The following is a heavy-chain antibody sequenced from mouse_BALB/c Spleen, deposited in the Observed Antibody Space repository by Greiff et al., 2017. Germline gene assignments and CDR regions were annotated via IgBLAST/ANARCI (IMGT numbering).Heavy chain of an antibody. D-gene: IGHD2-14*01. J-gene: IGHJ2*01. CDR2: ILPGSGST. CDR1: GYTFSSYW. Sequence: VQLQQSGAELMKPGASVKISCKATGYTFSSYWIEWVKQRPGHGLEWIGEILPGSGSTNYNEKFKGKATFTADTSSNTAYMQLSSLTSEDSAVYYCARRGYRYSFDYWGQGTTLTVSS. V-gene: IGHV1-9*01. CDR3: ARRGYRYSFDY.